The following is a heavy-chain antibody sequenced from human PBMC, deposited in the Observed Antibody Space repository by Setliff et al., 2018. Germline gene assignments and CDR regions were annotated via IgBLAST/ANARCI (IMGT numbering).Heavy chain of an antibody. CDR2: IIPMFEKT. V-gene: IGHV1-69*13. CDR1: GCTFRTYE. CDR3: ATIYGYNSLAWYSVL. Sequence: SVKVSCKASGCTFRTYEINWVRQAPGQGFEWMGRIIPMFEKTNYAQKFQGRVTITADESTSTAYMELSSLSSEDTAVYYCATIYGYNSLAWYSVLWGRCTLVIVSS. D-gene: IGHD5-18*01. J-gene: IGHJ2*01.